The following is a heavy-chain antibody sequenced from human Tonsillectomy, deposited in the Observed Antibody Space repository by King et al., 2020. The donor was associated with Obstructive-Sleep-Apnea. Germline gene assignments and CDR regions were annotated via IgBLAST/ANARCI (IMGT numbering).Heavy chain of an antibody. CDR1: GGSISSGDYY. D-gene: IGHD7-27*01. CDR2: IYYSGTT. CDR3: VSLTEEEAIIDY. Sequence: QLQESGPGLVKPSQTLSLTCTVSGGSISSGDYYWSWIRHPPGKGLEWIGYIYYSGTTYYNPSLKSRITMSVDTSKNQFSLKLNSVTAADTAVYYCVSLTEEEAIIDYWGQGTLVTVSS. J-gene: IGHJ4*02. V-gene: IGHV4-30-4*01.